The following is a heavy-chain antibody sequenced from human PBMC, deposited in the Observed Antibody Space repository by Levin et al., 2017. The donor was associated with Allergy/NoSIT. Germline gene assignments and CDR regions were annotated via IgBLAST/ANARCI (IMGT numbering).Heavy chain of an antibody. CDR3: ESGSGSSSPFDY. CDR1: GFTFSDSY. Sequence: LPCAASGFTFSDSYMSWIRQAPGKGLEWVFYISSSISYTNYADSVKGRFTISRGNAKNSLYLKMNSLRADETAVYYCESGSGSSSPFDYWGQGTLVTV. D-gene: IGHD1-26*01. J-gene: IGHJ4*02. CDR2: ISSSISYT. V-gene: IGHV3-11*03.